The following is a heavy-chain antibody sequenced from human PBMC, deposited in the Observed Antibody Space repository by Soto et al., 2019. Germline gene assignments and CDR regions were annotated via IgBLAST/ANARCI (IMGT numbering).Heavy chain of an antibody. CDR2: VLPITGST. CDR1: GGLFSVFS. J-gene: IGHJ4*01. Sequence: QVQLVQSGAEVKKPGSSVKVSCKTSGGLFSVFSFNWVRQAPGQGLEWMGGVLPITGSTDYAQKFQGRLTITADRTQSKIYMELSRLTSDDTANYYCATIRVRGGPLRFEDGGQGTLISVSS. D-gene: IGHD5-12*01. CDR3: ATIRVRGGPLRFED. V-gene: IGHV1-69*06.